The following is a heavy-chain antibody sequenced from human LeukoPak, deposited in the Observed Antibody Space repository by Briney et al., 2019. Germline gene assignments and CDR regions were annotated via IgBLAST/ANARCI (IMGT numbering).Heavy chain of an antibody. CDR1: GSTFSPYA. V-gene: IGHV3-30*04. CDR2: ISYDGADK. CDR3: ARDGPSDSDWYFDL. D-gene: IGHD2-21*02. Sequence: PGGSLRLSCAASGSTFSPYAMYWVRQAPGKGLEWVAVISYDGADKYYADFVKGRFTISRDNSKNTLYLQMNSLRAEDTAVYYCARDGPSDSDWYFDLWGRGTLVTVSS. J-gene: IGHJ2*01.